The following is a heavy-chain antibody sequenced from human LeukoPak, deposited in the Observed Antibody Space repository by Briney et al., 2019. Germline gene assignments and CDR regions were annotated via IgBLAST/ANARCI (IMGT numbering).Heavy chain of an antibody. V-gene: IGHV3-21*01. D-gene: IGHD2-21*02. J-gene: IGHJ4*02. CDR3: AKDRGDFPPYFDY. CDR1: GFTFSSYS. CDR2: ISSSSSYI. Sequence: GGSLRLSCAASGFTFSSYSMNWVRQAPGKGLEWVSSISSSSSYIYYADSVKGRFTISRDNSKNTLYLQLTSLRTEDTAVYYCAKDRGDFPPYFDYWGQGTLVTVSS.